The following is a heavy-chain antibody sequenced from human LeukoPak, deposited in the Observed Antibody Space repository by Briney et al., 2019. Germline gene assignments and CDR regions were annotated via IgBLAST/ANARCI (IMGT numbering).Heavy chain of an antibody. CDR2: INPNSGGT. J-gene: IGHJ4*02. CDR3: ARAPLGLPFDC. Sequence: ASVKVSCKASGYTFTGYYMHWVRQAPGQGLEWMAWINPNSGGTNYAQKFQGRVTMTRDTSISTAYMELTRLTSDDTAVYYCARAPLGLPFDCWGQGTLVTVSS. V-gene: IGHV1-2*02. CDR1: GYTFTGYY.